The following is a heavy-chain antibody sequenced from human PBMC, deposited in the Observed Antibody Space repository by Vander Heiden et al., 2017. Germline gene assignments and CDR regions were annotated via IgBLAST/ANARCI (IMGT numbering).Heavy chain of an antibody. Sequence: QVQLVESGGGVVQPGRSLRLSCAASGFTFSSYGMHWVSPAPGKGLEWVAVISYDGSNKYYADSVKGRFTISRDNSKNTLYLQMNSLRAEDTAVYYCAKDLVSFGVTHYYGMDVWGQGTTVTVSS. V-gene: IGHV3-30*18. J-gene: IGHJ6*02. D-gene: IGHD3-3*01. CDR2: ISYDGSNK. CDR3: AKDLVSFGVTHYYGMDV. CDR1: GFTFSSYG.